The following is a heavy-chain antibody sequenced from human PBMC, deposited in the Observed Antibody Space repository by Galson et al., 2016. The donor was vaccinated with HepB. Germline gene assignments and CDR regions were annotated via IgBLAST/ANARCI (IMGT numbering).Heavy chain of an antibody. J-gene: IGHJ4*02. V-gene: IGHV3-74*03. D-gene: IGHD6-19*01. Sequence: SLRLSCAASGFTFSDFWMHWVRQVPGKGLVWVSRINSEGSSTKYADSVKGRFTISRDNANNTLYLQMNSLRAEDTAVYYCARDRASGGWYVFGSWGQGTLVTVAS. CDR1: GFTFSDFW. CDR2: INSEGSST. CDR3: ARDRASGGWYVFGS.